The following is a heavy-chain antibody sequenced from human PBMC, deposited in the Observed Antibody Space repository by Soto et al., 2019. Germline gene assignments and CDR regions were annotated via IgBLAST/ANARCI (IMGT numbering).Heavy chain of an antibody. D-gene: IGHD5-12*01. J-gene: IGHJ4*02. CDR2: IYWDDDK. V-gene: IGHV2-5*02. CDR3: AHRVSGGGYIQYCFDY. Sequence: QITLKESGPPLVKPTQTLTLTCTFSGFSLSTSGVGVGWIRQPPGKALEWLALIYWDDDKRYSPSLKSRLTIAKDNSKNQGVLRMANMDPVDTATYYCAHRVSGGGYIQYCFDYWGQGTLGTVS. CDR1: GFSLSTSGVG.